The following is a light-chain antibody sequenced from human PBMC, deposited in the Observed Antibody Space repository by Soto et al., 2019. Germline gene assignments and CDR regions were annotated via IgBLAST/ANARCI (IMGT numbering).Light chain of an antibody. Sequence: ESVVTQSPGTLSLSPGEKATLSCRASQSVSSSYLAWYQQKPGQAPRLLIYGASSRATGIPDRFSGSGSGKDFSLSVSRLDPEYFAVYYCQQFGSASWTFGQGTKLEIQ. CDR3: QQFGSASWT. CDR1: QSVSSSY. CDR2: GAS. J-gene: IGKJ1*01. V-gene: IGKV3-20*01.